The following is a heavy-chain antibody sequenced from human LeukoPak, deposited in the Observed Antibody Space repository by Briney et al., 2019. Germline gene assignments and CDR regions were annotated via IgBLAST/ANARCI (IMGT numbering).Heavy chain of an antibody. Sequence: ASVKVSCKASGYTFTSYGISWVRQAPGQGLEWMGWISAYNGNTNYAQKLQGRVTITADKSTSTAYMELSSLRSEDTAVYYCTRASGRYSMDVWGQGTTVTVSS. CDR1: GYTFTSYG. CDR2: ISAYNGNT. V-gene: IGHV1-18*01. J-gene: IGHJ6*02. CDR3: TRASGRYSMDV. D-gene: IGHD3-10*01.